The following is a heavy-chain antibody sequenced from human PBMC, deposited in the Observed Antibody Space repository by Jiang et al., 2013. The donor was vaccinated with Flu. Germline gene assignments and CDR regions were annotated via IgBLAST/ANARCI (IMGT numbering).Heavy chain of an antibody. J-gene: IGHJ4*02. D-gene: IGHD6-6*01. Sequence: RLSCAASGFTFSSYGMHWVRQAPGKGLEWVAVISYDGSNKYYADSVKGRFTISRDNSKNTLYLQMNSLRAEDTAVYYCAKDHSSSAFDYWGQGTLVTVSS. V-gene: IGHV3-30*18. CDR2: ISYDGSNK. CDR3: AKDHSSSAFDY. CDR1: GFTFSSYG.